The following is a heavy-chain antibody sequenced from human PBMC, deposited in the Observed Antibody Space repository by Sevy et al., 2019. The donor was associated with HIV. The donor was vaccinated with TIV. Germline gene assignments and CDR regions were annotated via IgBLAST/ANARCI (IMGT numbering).Heavy chain of an antibody. D-gene: IGHD3-10*01. J-gene: IGHJ4*02. CDR2: INNDGTYI. CDR1: GFNLRDYS. Sequence: GGSLRLSCVVSGFNLRDYSVNWVRQAPGKGLEWVSSINNDGTYIFYGDSVKGRFTVSRDNAKNSLYLHMNSLRADDTAVYYCVRDGGDEYGAGSYYGPFDYWGRGTLVTVSS. V-gene: IGHV3-21*06. CDR3: VRDGGDEYGAGSYYGPFDY.